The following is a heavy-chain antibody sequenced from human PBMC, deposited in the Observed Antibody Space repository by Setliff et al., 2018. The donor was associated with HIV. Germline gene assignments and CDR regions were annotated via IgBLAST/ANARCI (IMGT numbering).Heavy chain of an antibody. V-gene: IGHV4-59*11. CDR1: GGSISSHY. Sequence: SETLSLTCTVSGGSISSHYWSWIRQPPGKGLEWIGYIYYSGSTNYNPSLKSRVTISVDTSKNQFSLKLSSVTAADTAVYYCARHLTYDTIPSLTAYGLDVWGQGTTVTVSS. CDR2: IYYSGST. D-gene: IGHD3-22*01. CDR3: ARHLTYDTIPSLTAYGLDV. J-gene: IGHJ6*02.